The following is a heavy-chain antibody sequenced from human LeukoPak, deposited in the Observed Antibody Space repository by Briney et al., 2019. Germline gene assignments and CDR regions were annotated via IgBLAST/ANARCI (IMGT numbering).Heavy chain of an antibody. J-gene: IGHJ6*02. Sequence: SETLSLTCAVYGGSFSGYYWSWIRQPPGKGLEWIGEINHSGSTNYNPSLKSRVTISVDTSKNQFSLKLSSVTAADTVVYYCARQDRKDILTGYYYYYYGMDVWGQGTTVTVSS. V-gene: IGHV4-34*01. CDR2: INHSGST. CDR3: ARQDRKDILTGYYYYYYGMDV. D-gene: IGHD3-9*01. CDR1: GGSFSGYY.